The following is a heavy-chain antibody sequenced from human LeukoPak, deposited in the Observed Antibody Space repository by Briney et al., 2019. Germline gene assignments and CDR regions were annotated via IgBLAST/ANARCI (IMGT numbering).Heavy chain of an antibody. V-gene: IGHV4-59*01. CDR1: GGSISSYY. Sequence: SETLSLTCTVSGGSISSYYWSWIRQPPGKGLEWIGYIYYSGSTNYNPSLKSRVTISVDTSKNQFSLKLSSVTAADTAVYYCARDEETIFGERRAFDIWGQGTMVTVSS. D-gene: IGHD3-3*01. CDR3: ARDEETIFGERRAFDI. CDR2: IYYSGST. J-gene: IGHJ3*02.